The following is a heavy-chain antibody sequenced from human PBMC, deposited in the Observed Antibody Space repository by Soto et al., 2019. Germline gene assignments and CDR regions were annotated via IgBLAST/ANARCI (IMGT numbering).Heavy chain of an antibody. CDR1: GGSFSGYY. V-gene: IGHV4-34*01. CDR2: INHSGST. CDR3: AGGFNFWSGHFDY. Sequence: LSLTCAVYGGSFSGYYWSWIRQPPGKGLEWIGEINHSGSTNYNPSLKSRVTISVDTSKNQFSLKLSSVTAADTAVYYCAGGFNFWSGHFDYWGQGTLVTVSS. J-gene: IGHJ4*02. D-gene: IGHD3-3*01.